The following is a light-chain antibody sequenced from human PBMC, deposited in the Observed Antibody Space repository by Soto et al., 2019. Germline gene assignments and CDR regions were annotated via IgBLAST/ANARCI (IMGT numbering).Light chain of an antibody. Sequence: HGYVAEPGGRSITISCTEITSDVGGFHYVSWYQQHPGKAPKLLIYEVNNRPSGVSHRFSGSKAGNTASLTISGLQPEDEADYYCSSYRSSSTLYVFGSGTKVTVL. CDR2: EVN. J-gene: IGLJ1*01. V-gene: IGLV2-14*01. CDR1: TSDVGGFHY. CDR3: SSYRSSSTLYV.